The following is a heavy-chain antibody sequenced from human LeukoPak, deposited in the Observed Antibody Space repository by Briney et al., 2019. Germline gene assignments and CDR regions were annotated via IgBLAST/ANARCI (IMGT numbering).Heavy chain of an antibody. J-gene: IGHJ5*02. Sequence: GGPLRLSCAASGFTFSSYSMNWVRQAPGKGLEWVSSISSSSSYIYYADSVKGRFTISRDKAKNSLYLQMNSLRAEDTAVYYCAKDGSGGGWKWFDPWGQGTLVTVSS. D-gene: IGHD2-15*01. V-gene: IGHV3-21*01. CDR3: AKDGSGGGWKWFDP. CDR1: GFTFSSYS. CDR2: ISSSSSYI.